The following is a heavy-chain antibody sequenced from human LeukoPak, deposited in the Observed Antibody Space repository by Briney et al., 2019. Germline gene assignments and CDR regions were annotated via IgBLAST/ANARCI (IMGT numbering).Heavy chain of an antibody. D-gene: IGHD6-19*01. V-gene: IGHV3-30*18. J-gene: IGHJ4*02. CDR2: IPYDGSNK. CDR1: GFTFSSYG. CDR3: AKDRSVEQWLVYYFDY. Sequence: PGGSLRLSCAASGFTFSSYGMHWVRQAPGKGLEWVAVIPYDGSNKYYADSVKGRFTISRDNSKNTLYLQMNSLRAEDTAVYYCAKDRSVEQWLVYYFDYWGQGTLVTVSS.